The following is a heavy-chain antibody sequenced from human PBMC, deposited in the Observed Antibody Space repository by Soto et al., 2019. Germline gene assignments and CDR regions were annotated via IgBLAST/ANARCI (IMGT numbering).Heavy chain of an antibody. CDR3: ARAKYYDFWSGYDNWFDP. V-gene: IGHV1-2*04. D-gene: IGHD3-3*01. J-gene: IGHJ5*02. CDR2: INPNSGGT. CDR1: GYTFTGYY. Sequence: ASVKVSCKASGYTFTGYYMHWVRQAPGQRLEWMGWINPNSGGTNYAQKFQGWVTMTRDTSISTAYMELSRLRSDDTAVYYCARAKYYDFWSGYDNWFDPWGQGTLVTVSS.